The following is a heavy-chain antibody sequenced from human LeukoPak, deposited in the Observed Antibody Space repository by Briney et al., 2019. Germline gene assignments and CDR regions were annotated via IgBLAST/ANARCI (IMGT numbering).Heavy chain of an antibody. CDR2: ISPYNGNT. J-gene: IGHJ5*02. CDR3: ARGGVGHCSGGSCPTSWFDP. D-gene: IGHD2-15*01. CDR1: GYTFTNYG. V-gene: IGHV1-18*01. Sequence: ASVKVSCKASGYTFTNYGVSWVRQAPGQGLEWMSWISPYNGNTDYPQKVQGRVTMTTDTSTSTAYMELRSLTSDDTAVYYCARGGVGHCSGGSCPTSWFDPWGQGTLVTVSS.